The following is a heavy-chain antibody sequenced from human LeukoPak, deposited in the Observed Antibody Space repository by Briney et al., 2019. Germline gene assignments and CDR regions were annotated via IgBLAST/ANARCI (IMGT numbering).Heavy chain of an antibody. D-gene: IGHD4-17*01. J-gene: IGHJ4*02. CDR3: AKVLVGDDYGDYVFDY. CDR2: ISATGDAS. V-gene: IGHV3-23*01. CDR1: GFTFSDYA. Sequence: PGGSLRLSCVVSGFTFSDYAMSWVRQAPGKGLEWVSGISATGDASFFPDSVKGRFTISRDNSKNTLYLQMNSLRAEDTAIYYCAKVLVGDDYGDYVFDYWGQGTLVTVSS.